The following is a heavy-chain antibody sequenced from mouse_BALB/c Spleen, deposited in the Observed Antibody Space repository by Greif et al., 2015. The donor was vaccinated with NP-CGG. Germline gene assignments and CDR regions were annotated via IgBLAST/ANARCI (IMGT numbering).Heavy chain of an antibody. CDR2: ISNGGGST. J-gene: IGHJ4*01. CDR3: ARGFTTVVAYYAMGY. D-gene: IGHD1-1*01. V-gene: IGHV5-12-2*01. Sequence: EVQLVESGGGLVQPGGSLKLSCAASGFTFSSYTMSWVRQTPEERLEWVAYISNGGGSTYYPDTVKGRFTISRDNAKNALYLQMSSLKSEDTAMYYCARGFTTVVAYYAMGYWGQGTSVTVSS. CDR1: GFTFSSYT.